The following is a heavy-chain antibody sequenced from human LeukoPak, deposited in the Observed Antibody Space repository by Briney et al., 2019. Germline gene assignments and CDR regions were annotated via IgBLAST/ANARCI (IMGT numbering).Heavy chain of an antibody. D-gene: IGHD3-3*01. V-gene: IGHV4-4*07. CDR3: AREPTRNTIFGGGRNWFDP. CDR2: IYTGGST. CDR1: GGSFSSYY. J-gene: IGHJ5*02. Sequence: SETLSLTCAVYGGSFSSYYWSWIRQPAGKGLEWIGHIYTGGSTNYNPSLKSRVTISVDTSKNQFSLKLSSVTAADTAVYYCAREPTRNTIFGGGRNWFDPWGQGTLVTVSS.